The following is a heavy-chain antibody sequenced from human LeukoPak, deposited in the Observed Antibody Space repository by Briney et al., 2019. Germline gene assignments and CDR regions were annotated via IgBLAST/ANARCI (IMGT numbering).Heavy chain of an antibody. CDR2: MWYDGSTK. Sequence: GRSLRLSCAASGFTFSSYGMHWVRQAPGKGLEWVAVMWYDGSTKYYADSVKGRFTISRDNSKNTLYLQMDSLIAEDTAVYFCAKGGAASTYFDNWGPGTLVTVSS. V-gene: IGHV3-33*06. J-gene: IGHJ4*02. CDR3: AKGGAASTYFDN. CDR1: GFTFSSYG. D-gene: IGHD2-15*01.